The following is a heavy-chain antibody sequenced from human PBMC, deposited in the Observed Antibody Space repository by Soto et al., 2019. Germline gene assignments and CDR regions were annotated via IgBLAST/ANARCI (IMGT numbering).Heavy chain of an antibody. Sequence: ASVKVSCKASGNTVPNYAIHWVRQAPGQRLEWMGWMNPNSGNTGYAQKFQGRVTMTRNTSISTAYMELSSLRAEDTALYYCAKDLVNDLTKVRGVMGAGFYSWGQGTLVTVSS. J-gene: IGHJ5*02. CDR2: MNPNSGNT. V-gene: IGHV1-8*02. CDR3: AKDLVNDLTKVRGVMGAGFYS. D-gene: IGHD3-10*01. CDR1: GNTVPNYA.